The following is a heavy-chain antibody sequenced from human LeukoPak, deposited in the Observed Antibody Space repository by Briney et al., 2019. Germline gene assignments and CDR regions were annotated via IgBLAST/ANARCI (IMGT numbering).Heavy chain of an antibody. V-gene: IGHV4-38-2*02. J-gene: IGHJ4*02. Sequence: SETLSLTCTVSDYSISSGNYWGWIRQPPGKGLEWIGSIYHSRSTYYNPSLKSRVTISVDTSKNQFSLKLSSVTAADTAVYYCAKGYCSGSTCYDDRGAFDYWGQGTLVTVSS. CDR3: AKGYCSGSTCYDDRGAFDY. D-gene: IGHD2-15*01. CDR1: DYSISSGNY. CDR2: IYHSRST.